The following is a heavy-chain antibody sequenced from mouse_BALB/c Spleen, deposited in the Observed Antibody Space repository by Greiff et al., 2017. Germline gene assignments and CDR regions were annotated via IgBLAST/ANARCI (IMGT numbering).Heavy chain of an antibody. V-gene: IGHV1-54*01. J-gene: IGHJ1*01. Sequence: VQLQQSGAELVRPGTSVKVSCKASGYAFTNYLIEWVKQRPGQGLEWIGVINPGSGGTNYNEKFKGKATLTADKSSSTAYMQLSSLTSDDSAVYFCAIYYGYGYWYFDVWGAGTTVTVSS. CDR2: INPGSGGT. CDR3: AIYYGYGYWYFDV. CDR1: GYAFTNYL. D-gene: IGHD2-2*01.